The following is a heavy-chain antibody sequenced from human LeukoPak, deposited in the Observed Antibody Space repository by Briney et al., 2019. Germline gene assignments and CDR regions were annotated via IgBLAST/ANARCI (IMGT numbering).Heavy chain of an antibody. J-gene: IGHJ4*02. V-gene: IGHV4-34*01. D-gene: IGHD2-15*01. Sequence: PSETLSLTCAVYGGSFSGYYWSWIRQPPGKGLEWIGEINHSGSTNYNPSLKSRVTISVDTSKNQFSLKLSSVTAADTAVYYCARGETWLLLSYYFDYWGQGTLVTVSS. CDR2: INHSGST. CDR3: ARGETWLLLSYYFDY. CDR1: GGSFSGYY.